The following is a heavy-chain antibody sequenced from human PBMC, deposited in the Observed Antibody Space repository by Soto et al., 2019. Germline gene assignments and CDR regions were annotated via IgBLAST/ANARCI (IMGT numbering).Heavy chain of an antibody. J-gene: IGHJ3*02. CDR3: ARDYPTYNYDRSAYQRVGYDAFDI. V-gene: IGHV4-59*01. D-gene: IGHD3-22*01. CDR1: GGSISGYY. Sequence: QVQLQESGPGLVKPSETLSLTCTVSGGSISGYYWSWIRQPPGMGLEWIGYIHYSGGPNYNPSLKSRVTISVDTSKNQFSLKLSSVTAADTAVYYCARDYPTYNYDRSAYQRVGYDAFDIWGQGTMVTVSS. CDR2: IHYSGGP.